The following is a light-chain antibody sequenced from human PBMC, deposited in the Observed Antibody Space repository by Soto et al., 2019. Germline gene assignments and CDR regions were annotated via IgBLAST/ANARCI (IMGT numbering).Light chain of an antibody. J-gene: IGKJ5*01. V-gene: IGKV3-20*01. CDR1: QSVTSSY. CDR3: QQYGSSGTV. Sequence: EIVLTQSPGTLSLSPGERATLSCRASQSVTSSYLAWYQQKPGQAPRLLIYGASTRATGIPDRFSGSGSGTDFTLAISRLEPEDLAVYYCQQYGSSGTVFGQGTRWRLN. CDR2: GAS.